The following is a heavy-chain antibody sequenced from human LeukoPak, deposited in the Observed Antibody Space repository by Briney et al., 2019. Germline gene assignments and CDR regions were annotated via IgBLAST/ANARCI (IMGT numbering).Heavy chain of an antibody. D-gene: IGHD3-10*01. CDR3: AKDASMVRGVTAPNWFDP. J-gene: IGHJ5*02. Sequence: GGSLRLSCAASGFTFSSYAMSWVRQAPGKGLEWVSAISGSGGSTYYADSVKGRFTISRDNSKNTLYLQMNSLRAEDTAVYYCAKDASMVRGVTAPNWFDPWGQGTLVTVSS. CDR2: ISGSGGST. V-gene: IGHV3-23*01. CDR1: GFTFSSYA.